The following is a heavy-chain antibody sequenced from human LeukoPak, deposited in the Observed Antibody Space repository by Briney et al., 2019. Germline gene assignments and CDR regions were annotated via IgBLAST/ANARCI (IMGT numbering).Heavy chain of an antibody. CDR2: ISSSGSTI. CDR1: GITFSDYY. D-gene: IGHD3-10*01. J-gene: IGHJ4*02. V-gene: IGHV3-11*01. CDR3: ARATYYYGSGSYFY. Sequence: GGSLRLSCAASGITFSDYYMSWIRQAPGKGLEWVTYISSSGSTIYYADSVKGRFTISRDNAKNSLYLQMNSLRAEDTAVYYCARATYYYGSGSYFYWGQATLVTVSS.